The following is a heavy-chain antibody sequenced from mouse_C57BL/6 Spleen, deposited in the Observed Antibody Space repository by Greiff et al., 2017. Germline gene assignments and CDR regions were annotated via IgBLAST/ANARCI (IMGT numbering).Heavy chain of an antibody. CDR2: IYPGSGST. J-gene: IGHJ4*01. CDR3: ARSTPFYAMDY. Sequence: VQLQQSGAELVKPGASVKMSCKASGYTFTSYWITWVKQRPGQGLEWIGDIYPGSGSTNYNEKFKSKATLTVDTSSSTAYMQLSSLTSEDSAVYYCARSTPFYAMDYWGQGTSVTVSS. CDR1: GYTFTSYW. V-gene: IGHV1-55*01.